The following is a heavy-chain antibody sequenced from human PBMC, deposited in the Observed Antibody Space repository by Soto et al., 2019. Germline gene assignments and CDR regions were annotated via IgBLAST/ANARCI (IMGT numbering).Heavy chain of an antibody. CDR3: ARDDATHCGDDCYRYFYYGMDV. Sequence: GASVKVSCKASGGSFSNFAINWVRQAPGQGLEWMGGIIPTLGTTDYAHKFQGRVTITADEATRTAYMELSGLRSEDTAVYYCARDDATHCGDDCYRYFYYGMDVCGQGTTVTVSS. D-gene: IGHD2-21*02. V-gene: IGHV1-69*13. J-gene: IGHJ6*02. CDR1: GGSFSNFA. CDR2: IIPTLGTT.